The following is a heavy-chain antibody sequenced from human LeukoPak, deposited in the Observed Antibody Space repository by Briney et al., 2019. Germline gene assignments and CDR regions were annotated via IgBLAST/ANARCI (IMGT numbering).Heavy chain of an antibody. J-gene: IGHJ5*02. V-gene: IGHV3-74*01. CDR3: TRDFLHGGA. Sequence: PGGSLRLSCAASGFTFSSYWMHWVRQAPGKGLEWVSRIKTDGSRTDYADSVMGRFTISRDNARNTLYLQMNSLRDDDTAVYYCTRDFLHGGAWGQGTLVTVSS. D-gene: IGHD3-10*01. CDR1: GFTFSSYW. CDR2: IKTDGSRT.